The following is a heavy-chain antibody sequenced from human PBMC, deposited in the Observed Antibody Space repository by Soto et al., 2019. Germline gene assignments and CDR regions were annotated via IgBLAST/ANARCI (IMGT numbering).Heavy chain of an antibody. D-gene: IGHD5-18*01. CDR1: GGTFSSYA. CDR2: IIPIFGTA. Sequence: GASVKVSCKASGGTFSSYAISWVRQAPGQGLEWMGGIIPIFGTANYAQKFQGRVTITADESTSTAYMELSSLRSENTAVYYCARATVDTATSYYYYGMDVWRHGTTVTVSS. V-gene: IGHV1-69*13. CDR3: ARATVDTATSYYYYGMDV. J-gene: IGHJ6*02.